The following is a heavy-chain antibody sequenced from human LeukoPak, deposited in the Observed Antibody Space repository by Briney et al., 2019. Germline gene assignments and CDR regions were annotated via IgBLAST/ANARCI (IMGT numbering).Heavy chain of an antibody. Sequence: ASVKVSCKASGYTFTGYYMHWVRQAPGQGLEWMGWINPNSGGTNYAQKFQGRDTMTRDTSISTAYMELSRLRSDDTAVYYCARDFRRNSNYGWYFDYWGQGTLVTVSS. CDR1: GYTFTGYY. CDR3: ARDFRRNSNYGWYFDY. V-gene: IGHV1-2*02. CDR2: INPNSGGT. D-gene: IGHD4-11*01. J-gene: IGHJ4*02.